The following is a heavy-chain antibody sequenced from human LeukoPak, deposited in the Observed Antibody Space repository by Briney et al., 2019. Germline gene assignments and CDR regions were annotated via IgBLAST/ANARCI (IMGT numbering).Heavy chain of an antibody. D-gene: IGHD4-17*01. CDR1: GFTVSSNY. Sequence: GGSLRLSCAVFGFTVSSNYMTWVRQAPGKGLEWVSVIYSGGSTYYADSVKGRFTISRDNSKNTLYLQMNSLRAEDTAVYYCARDPSYGDYALGDYWGQGTLVTVSS. V-gene: IGHV3-66*01. CDR3: ARDPSYGDYALGDY. CDR2: IYSGGST. J-gene: IGHJ4*02.